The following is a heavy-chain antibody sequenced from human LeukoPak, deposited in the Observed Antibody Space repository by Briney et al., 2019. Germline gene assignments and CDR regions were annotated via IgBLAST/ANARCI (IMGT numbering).Heavy chain of an antibody. J-gene: IGHJ4*02. CDR2: INHSGST. CDR3: ARLDTMVRGVSLDY. V-gene: IGHV4-34*01. Sequence: SETLSLTCAVYGGSFSGYYWSWIRQPPGKGPEWIGEINHSGSTNYNPSLKSRVTISVDTSKNQFSLKLSSVTAADTAVYYCARLDTMVRGVSLDYWGQGTLVTVSS. CDR1: GGSFSGYY. D-gene: IGHD3-10*01.